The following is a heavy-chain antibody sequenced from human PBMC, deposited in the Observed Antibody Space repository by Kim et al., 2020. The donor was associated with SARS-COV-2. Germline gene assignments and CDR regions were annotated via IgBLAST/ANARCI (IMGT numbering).Heavy chain of an antibody. CDR1: GFTFRSYA. CDR3: ARDLSENYSSDY. J-gene: IGHJ4*02. V-gene: IGHV3-30*04. CDR2: ISYDAIHK. D-gene: IGHD1-26*01. Sequence: GGSLRLSCAASGFTFRSYAMHWVRQAPGKGLDWVAFISYDAIHKYYAGSVKGRFTISRDNSKNTVSLQMNSLGTEDTAVYYCARDLSENYSSDYWGQGTLVAVSS.